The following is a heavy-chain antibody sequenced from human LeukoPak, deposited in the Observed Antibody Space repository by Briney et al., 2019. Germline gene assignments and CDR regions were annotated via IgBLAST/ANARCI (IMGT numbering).Heavy chain of an antibody. D-gene: IGHD3-16*02. V-gene: IGHV1-8*01. J-gene: IGHJ4*02. CDR3: ARGFGRYRQVGGDRFLDY. CDR1: GYTFTSYD. Sequence: ASVKVSCKASGYTFTSYDINWVRQATGQGLEWMGWMNPNSGNTGYAQKFQGRVTMTRNTSISTAYMELSSLRSEDTAVYYCARGFGRYRQVGGDRFLDYWGQGTLVTVSS. CDR2: MNPNSGNT.